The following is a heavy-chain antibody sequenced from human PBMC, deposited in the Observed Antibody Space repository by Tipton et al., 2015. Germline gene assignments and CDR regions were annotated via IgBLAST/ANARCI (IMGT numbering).Heavy chain of an antibody. CDR2: ISGSGDNA. D-gene: IGHD3-22*01. J-gene: IGHJ4*02. CDR3: TRDQSYYDSSGD. V-gene: IGHV3-23*01. Sequence: GSLRLSCAASGFTFSSHAMSWVRQAPGKGLEWVSVISGSGDNAYYADSVKGRFTISRDNSKSMLYMQMNSLRAGDTALYYCTRDQSYYDSSGDWGQGTLVTVSS. CDR1: GFTFSSHA.